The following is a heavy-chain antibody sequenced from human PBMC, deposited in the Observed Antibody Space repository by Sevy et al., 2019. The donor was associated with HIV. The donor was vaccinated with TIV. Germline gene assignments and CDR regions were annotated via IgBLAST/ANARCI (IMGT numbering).Heavy chain of an antibody. Sequence: ASVKVSCKVSGYTLTELSMHWVRQAPGKGLEWRGGFDPEDGETIYAQKFQGRVTMTEDTYTDTAYMELSSLRSADTAVYYCVTVGNVRFRELWGYYGMDVWGQGTTVTVSS. J-gene: IGHJ6*02. CDR3: VTVGNVRFRELWGYYGMDV. CDR1: GYTLTELS. V-gene: IGHV1-24*01. CDR2: FDPEDGET. D-gene: IGHD3-10*01.